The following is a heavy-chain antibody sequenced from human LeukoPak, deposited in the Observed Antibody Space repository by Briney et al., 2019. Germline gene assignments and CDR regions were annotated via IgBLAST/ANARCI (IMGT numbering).Heavy chain of an antibody. Sequence: GGSLRLSCAASGFIVSSNYMGWVSQAPGKGLEWVSLIYGGGDTYYADSVKGRFTISRDSSKNTLYLQMNSLRAEDTAVYYCARFWSGYPFDSWGQGTLVTVSS. CDR1: GFIVSSNY. V-gene: IGHV3-53*01. D-gene: IGHD3-3*01. CDR3: ARFWSGYPFDS. J-gene: IGHJ4*02. CDR2: IYGGGDT.